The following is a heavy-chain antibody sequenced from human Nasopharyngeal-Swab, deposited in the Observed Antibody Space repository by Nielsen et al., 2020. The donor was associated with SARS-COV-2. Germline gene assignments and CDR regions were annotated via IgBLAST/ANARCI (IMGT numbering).Heavy chain of an antibody. Sequence: GGSLRLTCAASGFTFSSCWMTWVRQAPGKGLEWVANMNPDGSETYYVDSVKGRFLISRDNAKNSLYLRMNSLRAEDTAVYYCATTPYDYVLLKRAPDYWGQGMLVTVSS. CDR3: ATTPYDYVLLKRAPDY. D-gene: IGHD3-16*01. CDR1: GFTFSSCW. J-gene: IGHJ4*02. CDR2: MNPDGSET. V-gene: IGHV3-7*03.